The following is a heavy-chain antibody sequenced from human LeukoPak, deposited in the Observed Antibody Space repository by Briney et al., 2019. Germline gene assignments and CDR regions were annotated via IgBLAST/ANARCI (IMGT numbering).Heavy chain of an antibody. Sequence: ASVKVSCKASGYTFTSYYMHWVRQAPGQGLEWMGIINPSGGSTSYAQKFQGRVTMTRDTSTSTVYMELSSLRSEDTAVYYCARDEEGWFGESYGMDAWGQGTTVTVSS. J-gene: IGHJ6*02. D-gene: IGHD3-10*01. CDR1: GYTFTSYY. V-gene: IGHV1-46*01. CDR2: INPSGGST. CDR3: ARDEEGWFGESYGMDA.